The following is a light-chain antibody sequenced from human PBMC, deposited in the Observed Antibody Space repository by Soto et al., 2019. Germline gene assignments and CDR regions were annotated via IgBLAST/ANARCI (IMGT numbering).Light chain of an antibody. CDR2: DAS. CDR1: QTINSY. CDR3: QQRSDWPPRLT. V-gene: IGKV3-11*01. J-gene: IGKJ4*01. Sequence: EIVLTQSTATLSLSPGERATLSCRASQTINSYLAWYQQKPGQAPRLLVYDASYRAIGIPARFSGSGSGTDVTLTISSLEPEEFAVYYCQQRSDWPPRLTFGGGTKVEIK.